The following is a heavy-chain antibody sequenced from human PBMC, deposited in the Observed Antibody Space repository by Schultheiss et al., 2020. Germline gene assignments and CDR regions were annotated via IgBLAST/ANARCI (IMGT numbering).Heavy chain of an antibody. CDR2: ISSSGNPI. CDR3: ARGGTTVTTSSYNWFDP. Sequence: GGSLRLSCAASGFTFTSYAMSWVRQAPGKGLEWVSYISSSGNPIYYADSVKGRFTISRDNAKNSLYLQMNSLRAEDTAVYYCARGGTTVTTSSYNWFDPWGQGTLVTVSS. J-gene: IGHJ5*02. V-gene: IGHV3-48*04. D-gene: IGHD4-17*01. CDR1: GFTFTSYA.